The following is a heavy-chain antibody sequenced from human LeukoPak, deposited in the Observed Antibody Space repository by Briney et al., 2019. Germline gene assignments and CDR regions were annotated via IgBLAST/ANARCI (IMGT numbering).Heavy chain of an antibody. CDR3: AKLRGRVLAATGY. D-gene: IGHD1-1*01. V-gene: IGHV3-23*01. Sequence: GGSLRLSCAASGFTFSNYAMSWVRQAPGKGLEWVSSISGSADSTNYADSVKGRFTISRDNSKNTLYLQMNSLRADDTAIYYCAKLRGRVLAATGYWGQGTLVTVSS. CDR1: GFTFSNYA. J-gene: IGHJ4*02. CDR2: ISGSADST.